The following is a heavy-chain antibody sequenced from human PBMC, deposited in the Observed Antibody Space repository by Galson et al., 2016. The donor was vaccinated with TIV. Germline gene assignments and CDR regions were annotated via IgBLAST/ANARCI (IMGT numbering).Heavy chain of an antibody. CDR3: ARPGLLQNYEISDYYDDYYWYGLDV. V-gene: IGHV3-33*08. CDR1: GFTFSNYW. Sequence: SLRLSCAASGFTFSNYWMSWVRQAPGKGLEWVAVIRYDGSNKYYADSVKGRFTISRDNSKNTVYQQMNSLRAEDTAVYYCARPGLLQNYEISDYYDDYYWYGLDVWGQGTTVTVSS. CDR2: IRYDGSNK. D-gene: IGHD3-22*01. J-gene: IGHJ6*02.